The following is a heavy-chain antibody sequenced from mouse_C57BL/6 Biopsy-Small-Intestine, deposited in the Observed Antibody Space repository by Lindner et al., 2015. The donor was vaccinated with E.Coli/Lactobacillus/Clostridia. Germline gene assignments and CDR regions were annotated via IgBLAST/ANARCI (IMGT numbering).Heavy chain of an antibody. CDR3: ARGFDY. Sequence: VQLQESGEGLVKPGGSLKLSCAASGFTFSDYGMHWVRQAPEKGLEWVAYITTGSSIIYYADSVKGRFTISGDNAKNTLFLQMTSLRSEDTAIYYCARGFDYWGQGTSLTVSS. V-gene: IGHV5-17*01. J-gene: IGHJ2*02. CDR1: GFTFSDYG. CDR2: ITTGSSII.